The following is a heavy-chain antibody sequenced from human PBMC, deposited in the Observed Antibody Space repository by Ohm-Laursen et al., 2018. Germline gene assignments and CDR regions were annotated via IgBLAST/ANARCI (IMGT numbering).Heavy chain of an antibody. J-gene: IGHJ4*02. Sequence: SLRLSCAASRFTFSSYGMNWVRQAPGKGLEWVSYISSGSMSTIYYADSVKGRFTISRDNAKNSLYLQMNSLRAEDTAVYYCAKMVGAWDFFDYWGQGTLITVSS. D-gene: IGHD1-26*01. V-gene: IGHV3-48*01. CDR3: AKMVGAWDFFDY. CDR1: RFTFSSYG. CDR2: ISSGSMSTI.